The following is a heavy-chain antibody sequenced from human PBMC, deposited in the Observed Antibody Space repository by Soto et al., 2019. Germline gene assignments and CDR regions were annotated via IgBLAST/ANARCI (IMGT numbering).Heavy chain of an antibody. Sequence: ASVKVSCKASGYTFTSYDINWVRQATGQGLEWMGWMNPNSGNTGYAQKFQGRVTMTRNTSISTAYMELSSLRSEDTAVYYCASADYDILTGYYWYYGMDVWGQGTTVTVSS. V-gene: IGHV1-8*01. CDR3: ASADYDILTGYYWYYGMDV. D-gene: IGHD3-9*01. CDR2: MNPNSGNT. J-gene: IGHJ6*02. CDR1: GYTFTSYD.